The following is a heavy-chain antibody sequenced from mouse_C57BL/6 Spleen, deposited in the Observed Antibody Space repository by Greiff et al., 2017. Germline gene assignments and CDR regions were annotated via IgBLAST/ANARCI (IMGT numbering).Heavy chain of an antibody. V-gene: IGHV14-1*01. D-gene: IGHD1-1*01. CDR1: GFYIKDYY. CDR2: IDPEDGDS. Sequence: VQLKQSGAELVRPGASVKLSCTASGFYIKDYYMHWVKQRPEKGLEWIGRIDPEDGDSEYAPKFQGKATMTADTSSNTAYLQHSSLTSEDAAVYYCTTRGSLDYWGQGTTLTVSS. CDR3: TTRGSLDY. J-gene: IGHJ2*01.